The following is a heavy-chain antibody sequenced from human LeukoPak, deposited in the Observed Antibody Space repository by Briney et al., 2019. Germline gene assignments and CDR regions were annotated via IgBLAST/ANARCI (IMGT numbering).Heavy chain of an antibody. CDR2: ISGSGGST. CDR1: GFTFDDYV. D-gene: IGHD3-16*01. V-gene: IGHV3-23*01. J-gene: IGHJ5*01. CDR3: AREGDLMGATMDS. Sequence: GRSLRLSCAASGFTFDDYVMHWVRQAPGKGLEWVSGISGSGGSTYYADSVKGRFTISRDNSKNALFLQMNSLRAEGTAVYYCAREGDLMGATMDSWGQGTLVIVSS.